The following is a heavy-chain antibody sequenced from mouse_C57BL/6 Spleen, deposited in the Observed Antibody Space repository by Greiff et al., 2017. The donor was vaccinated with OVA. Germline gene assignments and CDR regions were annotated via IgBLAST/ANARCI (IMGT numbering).Heavy chain of an antibody. CDR2: IYPRDGST. CDR1: GYTFTDHT. D-gene: IGHD2-1*01. V-gene: IGHV1-78*01. J-gene: IGHJ2*01. CDR3: ARDPLLYYSFDY. Sequence: VKLQESDAELVEPGASVKISCKVSGYTFTDHTIHWMKQRPEQGLEWIGYIYPRDGSTKYNEKFKGKATLTADKSSSTAYMQLNSLTSEDSAVYFCARDPLLYYSFDYWGQGTTLTVSS.